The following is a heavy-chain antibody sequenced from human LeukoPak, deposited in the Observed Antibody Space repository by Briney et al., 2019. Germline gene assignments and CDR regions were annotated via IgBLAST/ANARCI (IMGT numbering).Heavy chain of an antibody. Sequence: SETPSLTCTVSGGSISSSSYYWGWIRQPPGKGLEWIGSIYYSGSTYYNPSLKSRVTMSLDASKNQFSLELNSVTPADTAVYYCARGGNYWPQWWFDPWGRGTLVSVSS. J-gene: IGHJ5*02. CDR1: GGSISSSSYY. V-gene: IGHV4-39*07. D-gene: IGHD1-26*01. CDR2: IYYSGST. CDR3: ARGGNYWPQWWFDP.